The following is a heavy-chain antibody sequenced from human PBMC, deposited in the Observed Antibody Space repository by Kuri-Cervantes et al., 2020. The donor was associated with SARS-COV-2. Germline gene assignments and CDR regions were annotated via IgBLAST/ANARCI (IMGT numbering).Heavy chain of an antibody. D-gene: IGHD6-19*01. J-gene: IGHJ2*01. CDR2: ISSSSSYI. CDR3: ARAGYSTGWFPDWYFDL. V-gene: IGHV3-21*01. CDR1: GFTFSSYS. Sequence: ESLKISCAASGFTFSSYSMNWVRQAPGKGLEWVSSISSSSSYIYYADSVKGRFTISRDNAKNSLYLQMNSLRAEDTAVYYCARAGYSTGWFPDWYFDLWGRGTLVTVSS.